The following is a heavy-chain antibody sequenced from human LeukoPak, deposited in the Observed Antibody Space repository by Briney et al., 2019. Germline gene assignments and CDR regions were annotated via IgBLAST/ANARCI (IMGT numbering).Heavy chain of an antibody. CDR2: ISFDGSNK. V-gene: IGHV3-30-3*01. CDR3: AREGSGDYFDY. Sequence: GRSLRLSCAASGSTFSSYAMRWVRQAPGKGLEWVAVISFDGSNKFYADSVKGRFTISRDNSKNTLYLQMNSLRAEDTAVYYCAREGSGDYFDYWGQGTLVTVSP. J-gene: IGHJ4*02. CDR1: GSTFSSYA. D-gene: IGHD4-17*01.